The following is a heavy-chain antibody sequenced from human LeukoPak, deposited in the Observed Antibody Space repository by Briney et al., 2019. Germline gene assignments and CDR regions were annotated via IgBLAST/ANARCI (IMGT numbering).Heavy chain of an antibody. D-gene: IGHD5/OR15-5a*01. Sequence: GGSLRLSCAASGFTFSSYWMHWVRQAPGKGLVWVSRINSDGSSTSYADSVKGRLTISRDNAKNTLYLQMNSLRDEDTAVYYCAKGGRSVIDYWGQGTLVTVSS. CDR3: AKGGRSVIDY. CDR1: GFTFSSYW. J-gene: IGHJ4*02. V-gene: IGHV3-74*01. CDR2: INSDGSST.